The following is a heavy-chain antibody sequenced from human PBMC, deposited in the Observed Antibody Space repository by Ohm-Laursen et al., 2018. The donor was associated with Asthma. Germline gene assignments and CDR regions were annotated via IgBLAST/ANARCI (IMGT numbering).Heavy chain of an antibody. CDR2: ISYDGSNK. CDR1: GFTFSSYG. Sequence: SLRLSCTASGFTFSSYGMHWVRQAPGKGLEWVAVISYDGSNKYYADSVKGRFTISRDNSKNTLYLQMNSLRAEDTAVYYCAKDSTRFSGYYYYGMDVWGQGTAVTVSS. J-gene: IGHJ6*02. D-gene: IGHD3-3*01. CDR3: AKDSTRFSGYYYYGMDV. V-gene: IGHV3-30*18.